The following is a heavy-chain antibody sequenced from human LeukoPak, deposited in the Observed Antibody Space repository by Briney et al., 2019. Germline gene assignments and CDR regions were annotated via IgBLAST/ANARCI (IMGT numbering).Heavy chain of an antibody. CDR1: GFTFSSYA. CDR3: AVRGVKEDFDY. CDR2: ISGSGGST. Sequence: GSLRLSCAASGFTFSSYAMSWVRQAAGKGLEWVSAISGSGGSTYYADSVKGRFTISRDNSKNTLYLQMNSLRAEDTAVYYCAVRGVKEDFDYWGQGTLVTVSS. J-gene: IGHJ4*02. D-gene: IGHD3-10*01. V-gene: IGHV3-23*01.